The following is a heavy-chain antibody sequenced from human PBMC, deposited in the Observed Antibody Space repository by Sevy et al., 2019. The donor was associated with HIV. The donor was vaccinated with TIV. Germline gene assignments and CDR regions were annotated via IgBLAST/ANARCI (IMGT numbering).Heavy chain of an antibody. CDR3: AGAGGSGSFDY. CDR2: IYSGGST. Sequence: SETLSLTCTVSGGSFSVGSYYWSWIRQPAGKGLEWIGRIYSGGSTNYNPSLKSRVTISLDRSKNQFSLRLSSVTAADTAVYYCAGAGGSGSFDYWGQGTLVTVSS. V-gene: IGHV4-61*02. D-gene: IGHD3-10*01. CDR1: GGSFSVGSYY. J-gene: IGHJ4*02.